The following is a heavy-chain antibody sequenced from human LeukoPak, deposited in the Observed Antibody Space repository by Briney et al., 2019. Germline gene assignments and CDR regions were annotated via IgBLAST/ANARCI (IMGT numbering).Heavy chain of an antibody. V-gene: IGHV3-33*08. Sequence: PGRSLRLSCAASGFTFSSYAMSWVRQAPGKGLEWVAVIWSDGSSDRYAASVKGRFTISRDNSWNTLYLQMSGLRADDTAVYYCARGQSPSFYDMDVWGQGTTV. CDR2: IWSDGSSD. CDR1: GFTFSSYA. J-gene: IGHJ6*02. D-gene: IGHD3-16*02. CDR3: ARGQSPSFYDMDV.